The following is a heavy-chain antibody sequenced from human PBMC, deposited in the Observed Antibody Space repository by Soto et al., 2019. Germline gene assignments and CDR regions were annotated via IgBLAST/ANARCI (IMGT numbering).Heavy chain of an antibody. Sequence: SETLSLTCTVSGGSVSSGSYYWSWIRQPPGKGLEWIGYIYYSGNTNYNPSLKSRVIISVDTSKNLFSLKLTSVTAADTALYYCARIPVDTSMIYWLDPWGQGTLVTVS. V-gene: IGHV4-61*01. J-gene: IGHJ5*02. CDR1: GGSVSSGSYY. CDR2: IYYSGNT. D-gene: IGHD5-18*01. CDR3: ARIPVDTSMIYWLDP.